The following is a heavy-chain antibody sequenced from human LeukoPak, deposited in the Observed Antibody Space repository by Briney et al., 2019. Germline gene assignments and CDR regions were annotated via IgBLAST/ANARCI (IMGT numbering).Heavy chain of an antibody. CDR2: IIPIFGTA. D-gene: IGHD2-2*01. Sequence: GASVKVSCKASGGTFSSYAISWVRQAPGQGLEWMGGIIPIFGTANYAQKFQGRVTITADESTSTAYMELSSLRSEDAAVYYCAIRTSKGFDPWGQGTLVTVSS. V-gene: IGHV1-69*13. CDR3: AIRTSKGFDP. J-gene: IGHJ5*02. CDR1: GGTFSSYA.